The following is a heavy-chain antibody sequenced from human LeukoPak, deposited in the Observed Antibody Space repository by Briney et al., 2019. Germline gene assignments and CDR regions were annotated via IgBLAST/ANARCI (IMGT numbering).Heavy chain of an antibody. V-gene: IGHV1-69*06. CDR1: GGTFTTYT. J-gene: IGHJ5*02. CDR3: ARASLLRGSGSHTRDWFDP. Sequence: SVKVSCKASGGTFTTYTISWVRQAPGQGLEWMGAIIPIFGTTHYAQKFQGRVTITADKSTTTAYMEMRSLRSEDTAVYYCARASLLRGSGSHTRDWFDPWGQGTLVTVSS. CDR2: IIPIFGTT. D-gene: IGHD3-10*01.